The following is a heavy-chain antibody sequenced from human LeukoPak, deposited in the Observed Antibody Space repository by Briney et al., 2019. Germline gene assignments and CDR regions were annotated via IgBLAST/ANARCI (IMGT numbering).Heavy chain of an antibody. V-gene: IGHV1-2*02. J-gene: IGHJ5*02. D-gene: IGHD2-15*01. CDR2: INPNSGGT. CDR1: GYTFTGYY. CDR3: ARGLWGGYCGGGSCLGFDL. Sequence: ASVKVSCKASGYTFTGYYMHWVRQAPGQGLEWMGWINPNSGGTNYAQKFQGRVTMTRDTSISTAYMELSRLRSDDTAVYYCARGLWGGYCGGGSCLGFDLWGQGTLVTVSS.